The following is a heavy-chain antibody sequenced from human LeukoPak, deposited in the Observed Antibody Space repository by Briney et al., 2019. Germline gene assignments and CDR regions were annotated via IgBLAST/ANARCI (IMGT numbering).Heavy chain of an antibody. CDR1: GGSISSSSYY. CDR3: ASVYSSSSPYYFDY. V-gene: IGHV4-39*01. D-gene: IGHD6-13*01. Sequence: PSETLSLTCTVSGGSISSSSYYWGWIRQPPGKGLEWIGSIYNSGSTYYNPSLKSRVTISVDTSKNQFSLKLSSVTAADTAVYYCASVYSSSSPYYFDYWGQGTLVTVSS. CDR2: IYNSGST. J-gene: IGHJ4*02.